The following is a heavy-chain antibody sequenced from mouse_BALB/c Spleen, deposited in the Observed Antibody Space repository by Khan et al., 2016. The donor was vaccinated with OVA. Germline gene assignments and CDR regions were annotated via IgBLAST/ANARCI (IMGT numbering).Heavy chain of an antibody. J-gene: IGHJ3*01. CDR1: GYSFTLYY. V-gene: IGHV1-26*01. D-gene: IGHD2-14*01. CDR2: VNPNTGGS. CDR3: ARGYDFFAY. Sequence: EVQLQESGPDLVKPGASVKISCKAFGYSFTLYYMTWVKQSHGKSLEWIGRVNPNTGGSDYNQEFKGKAILTVDKSSNTAYMELHSLTSEDSAVYYCARGYDFFAYWGQGTLVTVSA.